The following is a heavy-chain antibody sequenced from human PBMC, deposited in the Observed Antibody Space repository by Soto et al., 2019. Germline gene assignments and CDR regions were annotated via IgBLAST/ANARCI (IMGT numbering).Heavy chain of an antibody. CDR2: INHSGST. J-gene: IGHJ4*02. CDR1: GGSFSGYY. CDR3: ARGWGHDYDDYVAPGFGY. Sequence: QVQLQQWGAGLLKPSETLSLTCAVYGGSFSGYYWSWIRQPPGKGLEWIGEINHSGSTNYNPSLKSRVAISVDTSKNQFSLKLSSVTAADTAVYYCARGWGHDYDDYVAPGFGYWGQGTLVTVSS. V-gene: IGHV4-34*01. D-gene: IGHD4-17*01.